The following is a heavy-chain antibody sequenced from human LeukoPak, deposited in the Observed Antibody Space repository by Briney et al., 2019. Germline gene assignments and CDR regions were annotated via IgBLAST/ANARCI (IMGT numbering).Heavy chain of an antibody. J-gene: IGHJ4*02. CDR3: ARDGKAVGALDY. CDR1: GYTFTSYY. CDR2: INPNSGGT. V-gene: IGHV1-2*02. Sequence: ASVKVSCKASGYTFTSYYMHWVRQAPGQGLEWMGWINPNSGGTNYAQKFQGRVTMTRDTSISTAYMELSRLRSDDTAVYYCARDGKAVGALDYWGQGTLVTVSS. D-gene: IGHD1-26*01.